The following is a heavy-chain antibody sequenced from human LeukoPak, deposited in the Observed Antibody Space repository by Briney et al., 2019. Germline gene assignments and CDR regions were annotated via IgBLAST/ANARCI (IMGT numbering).Heavy chain of an antibody. CDR3: AKDTTPPKAGFDP. CDR2: IRYDGSNK. Sequence: GGSLRLSCAASGFTVSSYGMHWVRQAPGKGLEWVAFIRYDGSNKYYADSVKGRLTISRDNSKNTLYLQMNSLRAEDTAVYYCAKDTTPPKAGFDPWGQGTRVTVSS. D-gene: IGHD1-14*01. CDR1: GFTVSSYG. J-gene: IGHJ5*02. V-gene: IGHV3-30*02.